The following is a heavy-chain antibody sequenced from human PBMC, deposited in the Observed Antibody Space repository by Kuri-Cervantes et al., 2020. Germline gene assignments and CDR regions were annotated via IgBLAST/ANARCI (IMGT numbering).Heavy chain of an antibody. CDR3: ATHPPSGQQQLDIGY. CDR1: GYPFTAYD. Sequence: ASVKVSCKASGYPFTAYDINWVRQATGQGLEWRGWMNPNTGRTGYARRFQGRVTMTRNTSISTAYLELSSLRSEDTAVYYCATHPPSGQQQLDIGYWGQGTLITVSS. CDR2: MNPNTGRT. J-gene: IGHJ4*02. D-gene: IGHD6-13*01. V-gene: IGHV1-8*01.